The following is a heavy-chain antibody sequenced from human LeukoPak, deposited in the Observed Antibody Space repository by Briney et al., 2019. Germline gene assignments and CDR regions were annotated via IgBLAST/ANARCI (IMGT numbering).Heavy chain of an antibody. Sequence: QTSETLSLTCTVSGGSISSYYWSWIRQPPGKGLEWIGYIYYSGSTNYNPSLKSRVTISVDTSKNQFSLKLSSVTAADTAVYYCARKVSSGWYYFDYWGQGTLVTVSS. D-gene: IGHD6-19*01. CDR1: GGSISSYY. J-gene: IGHJ4*02. CDR3: ARKVSSGWYYFDY. CDR2: IYYSGST. V-gene: IGHV4-59*01.